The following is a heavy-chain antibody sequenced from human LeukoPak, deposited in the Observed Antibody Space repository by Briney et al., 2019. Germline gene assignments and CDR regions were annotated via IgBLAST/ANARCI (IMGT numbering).Heavy chain of an antibody. Sequence: LGGSLRLACAASELTISSYSMSWVRQAPVKGLQWVSYISSSSSTIYYADSVKGRFTISRDNAKNSLYLQMNSLRAEDTAVYYCARALWFGETFPAYWGQGTLVTVSS. D-gene: IGHD3-10*01. J-gene: IGHJ4*02. V-gene: IGHV3-48*01. CDR3: ARALWFGETFPAY. CDR2: ISSSSSTI. CDR1: ELTISSYS.